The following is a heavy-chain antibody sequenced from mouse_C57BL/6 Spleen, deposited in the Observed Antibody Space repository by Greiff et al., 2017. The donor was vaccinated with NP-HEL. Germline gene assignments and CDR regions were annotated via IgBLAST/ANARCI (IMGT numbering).Heavy chain of an antibody. CDR2: ISSGSSTI. CDR3: ARTGGNTWFAY. V-gene: IGHV5-17*01. J-gene: IGHJ3*01. Sequence: EVQRVESGGGLVKPGGSLKLSCAASGFTFSDYGMHWVRQAPEKGLEWVAYISSGSSTIYYADTVKGRFTISRDNAKNTLFLQMTSLRSEDTAMYYCARTGGNTWFAYWGQGTLVTVSA. CDR1: GFTFSDYG. D-gene: IGHD2-1*01.